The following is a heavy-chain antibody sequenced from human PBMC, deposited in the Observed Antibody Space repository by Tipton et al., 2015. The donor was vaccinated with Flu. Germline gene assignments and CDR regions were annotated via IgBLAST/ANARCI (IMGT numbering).Heavy chain of an antibody. D-gene: IGHD4-11*01. CDR3: VRRDYSNYVSEQKNWFDP. CDR1: GDSIGSLYF. CDR2: VHRTGSP. V-gene: IGHV4-38-2*01. J-gene: IGHJ5*02. Sequence: TLSLTCSVSGDSIGSLYFWGWIRQPPGRGLEWIGNVHRTGSPYYNPSLRSRVTIAVDGPKIQFSLRLTSVTAADTAVYYCVRRDYSNYVSEQKNWFDPWGPGILVTVSS.